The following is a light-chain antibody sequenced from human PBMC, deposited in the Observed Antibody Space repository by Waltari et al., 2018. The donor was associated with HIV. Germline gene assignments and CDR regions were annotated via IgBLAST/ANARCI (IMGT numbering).Light chain of an antibody. CDR3: QQYEKLPLT. J-gene: IGKJ4*02. CDR1: QDINKY. CDR2: DAS. Sequence: DIQMTQSPSSLPPSLGARAPVTCQARQDINKYLNWDQQRRGKAPKPLIYDASNVQTGVPSRFSGAGSGTDFSFNISSLQPEDFATYYCQQYEKLPLTFGEGTRVEIK. V-gene: IGKV1-33*01.